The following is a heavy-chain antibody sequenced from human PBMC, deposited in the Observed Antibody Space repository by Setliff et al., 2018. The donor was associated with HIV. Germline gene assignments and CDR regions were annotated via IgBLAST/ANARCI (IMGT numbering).Heavy chain of an antibody. CDR3: AMDHVFGSRTGFDP. Sequence: LSLTCAVSGGPLNSRNWWSWVRQPPGKGLEWIGEVVHSGSANSNASLRSRVMISVDTSKNQFSLKLSAVTAADTAVYYCAMDHVFGSRTGFDPWGPGILVTVSS. D-gene: IGHD3-10*01. CDR2: VVHSGSA. CDR1: GGPLNSRNW. J-gene: IGHJ5*02. V-gene: IGHV4-4*02.